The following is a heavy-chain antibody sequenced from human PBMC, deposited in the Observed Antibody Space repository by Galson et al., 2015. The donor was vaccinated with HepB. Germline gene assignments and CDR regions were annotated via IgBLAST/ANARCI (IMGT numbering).Heavy chain of an antibody. D-gene: IGHD6-13*01. J-gene: IGHJ2*01. V-gene: IGHV4-39*01. CDR3: ASQGGAAAGHIDTRYWYFDL. CDR2: IYYSGST. CDR1: GGSISSSSYY. Sequence: CTVSGGSISSSSYYWGWIRQPPGKGLEWIGSIYYSGSTYYNPSLKSRVTISVDTSKNQFSLKLSSVTAADTAVYYCASQGGAAAGHIDTRYWYFDLWGRGTLVTVSS.